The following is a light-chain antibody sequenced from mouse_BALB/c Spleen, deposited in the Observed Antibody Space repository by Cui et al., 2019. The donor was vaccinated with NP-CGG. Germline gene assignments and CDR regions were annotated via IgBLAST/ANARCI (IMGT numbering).Light chain of an antibody. CDR3: VLWYSNHWV. V-gene: IGLV1*01. CDR1: TEAVTTSNY. CDR2: GTN. Sequence: QPDVTQESALTTSPGETVTLTCRSSTEAVTTSNYANWVQEKPDHLFTGLIGGTNNRAPGVPARFSGSLIGDKAALTITGAQTEDEAIYFCVLWYSNHWVFGGGTKLTVL. J-gene: IGLJ1*01.